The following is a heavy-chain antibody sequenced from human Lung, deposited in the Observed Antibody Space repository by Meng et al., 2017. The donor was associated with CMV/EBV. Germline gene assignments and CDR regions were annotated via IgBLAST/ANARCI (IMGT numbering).Heavy chain of an antibody. CDR2: IDGTGNTM. CDR1: FAFRDSS. Sequence: FAFRDSSMSWIRQAPGKGLEWVSYIDGTGNTMYYPDSVKGRFTISRDNAKKSLYLQMNSLTAEDTAVYYCARARRIGAVGTRWFDPWGQGTLVTVSS. D-gene: IGHD6-13*01. J-gene: IGHJ5*02. V-gene: IGHV3-11*01. CDR3: ARARRIGAVGTRWFDP.